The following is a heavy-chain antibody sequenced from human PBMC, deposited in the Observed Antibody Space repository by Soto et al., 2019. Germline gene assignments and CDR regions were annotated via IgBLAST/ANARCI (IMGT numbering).Heavy chain of an antibody. Sequence: GASVKVSCKASGYTFTGYYMHWVRQAPGQGLEWMGWINPNSGGTNYAQKFQGWVTMTRDTSISTAYMELSRLRSDDTAVYYCARGLDTAMVNWFDPWGQGTLVTVS. CDR1: GYTFTGYY. V-gene: IGHV1-2*04. D-gene: IGHD5-18*01. J-gene: IGHJ5*02. CDR2: INPNSGGT. CDR3: ARGLDTAMVNWFDP.